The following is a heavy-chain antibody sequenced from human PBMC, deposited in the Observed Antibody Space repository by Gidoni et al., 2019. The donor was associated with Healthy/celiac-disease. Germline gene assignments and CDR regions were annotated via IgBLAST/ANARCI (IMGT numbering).Heavy chain of an antibody. CDR3: ARDLVATIAAGY. D-gene: IGHD5-12*01. CDR2: ISSSGSTI. J-gene: IGHJ4*02. V-gene: IGHV3-11*01. Sequence: QVQLVESGGGLVKPGGSLRLSCAASGFTFSDYYLGWIRQAPGTGLEWVSYISSSGSTIYYADSVKGRFTISMDNAKNSLYLQMNSLRAEDTAVYYCARDLVATIAAGYWGQGTLVTVSS. CDR1: GFTFSDYY.